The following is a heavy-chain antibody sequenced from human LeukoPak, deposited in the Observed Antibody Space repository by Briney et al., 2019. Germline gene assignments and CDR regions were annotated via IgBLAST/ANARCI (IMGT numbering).Heavy chain of an antibody. J-gene: IGHJ6*03. CDR1: GFTFSNYA. CDR2: IKQDGSEK. V-gene: IGHV3-7*01. D-gene: IGHD2-2*01. Sequence: GGSLRLSCAASGFTFSNYAMDWVRQAPGKGLEWVANIKQDGSEKYYVDSVKGRFTISRDNAKNSLYLQMNSLRAEDTAVYYCARGEGSTSCPLCYYYYMDVWGKGTTVTVSS. CDR3: ARGEGSTSCPLCYYYYMDV.